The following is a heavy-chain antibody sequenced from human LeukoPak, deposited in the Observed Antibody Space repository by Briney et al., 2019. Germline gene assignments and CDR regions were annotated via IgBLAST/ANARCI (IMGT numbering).Heavy chain of an antibody. Sequence: PSETLSLTCTVSGGSISSYYWSWIRQPAGKGLEWIGRIYTSGSTNYNPSLKSRVTMSADTSKNQFSLKLSSVTAADTAAYYCARGPHCSSTSCYTRYYYYYYMDVWGKGTTVTVSS. CDR3: ARGPHCSSTSCYTRYYYYYYMDV. J-gene: IGHJ6*03. V-gene: IGHV4-4*07. CDR1: GGSISSYY. D-gene: IGHD2-2*02. CDR2: IYTSGST.